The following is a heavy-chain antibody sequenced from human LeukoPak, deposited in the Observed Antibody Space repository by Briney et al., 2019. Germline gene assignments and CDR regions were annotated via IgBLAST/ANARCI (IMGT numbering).Heavy chain of an antibody. J-gene: IGHJ4*02. CDR1: GGSISSGGYY. D-gene: IGHD3-3*01. CDR3: ARDPELDWVDY. Sequence: SESLSLTCTVSGGSISSGGYYWSWIRQPPGKGLEWIGYIYHSGSTYYNPSLQSRVTISVDTSKNQFSLRLSSVTAADTAVYYCARDPELDWVDYWGQGTLVTVSS. V-gene: IGHV4-30-2*01. CDR2: IYHSGST.